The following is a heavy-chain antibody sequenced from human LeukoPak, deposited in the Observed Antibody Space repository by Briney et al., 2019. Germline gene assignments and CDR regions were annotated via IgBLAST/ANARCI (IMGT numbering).Heavy chain of an antibody. CDR3: ARYGWPNWFDS. J-gene: IGHJ5*01. D-gene: IGHD5-24*01. CDR1: GYSISSGYY. Sequence: PSETLSLTCAVSGYSISSGYYWSWVRQTPGKGLEWIATIHHRGMTYYNPSLKSRVTISVDTSKNEFSLKLSSMTAAGTAVYYCARYGWPNWFDSWGQGTLVTVSS. CDR2: IHHRGMT. V-gene: IGHV4-38-2*01.